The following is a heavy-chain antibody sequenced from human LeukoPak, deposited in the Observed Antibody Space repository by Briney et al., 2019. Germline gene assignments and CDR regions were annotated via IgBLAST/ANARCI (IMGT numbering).Heavy chain of an antibody. J-gene: IGHJ4*02. CDR3: ARVIYSGWEGELSD. Sequence: GGSLRLSCAASGFTFSSYSMNWVRQAPGKGLEWVSSISSSSSYIYYADSVKGRFTISRDNAKNTLYLQMNSLRAEDTAVYYCARVIYSGWEGELSDWGQGTLVTVSS. D-gene: IGHD6-19*01. V-gene: IGHV3-21*01. CDR2: ISSSSSYI. CDR1: GFTFSSYS.